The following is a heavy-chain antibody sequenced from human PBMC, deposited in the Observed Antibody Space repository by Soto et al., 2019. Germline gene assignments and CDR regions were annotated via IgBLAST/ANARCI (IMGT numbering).Heavy chain of an antibody. CDR2: ISYDGSNK. CDR1: GFTFSSYA. J-gene: IGHJ4*02. CDR3: ARDVVLIDTAMAAFDY. D-gene: IGHD5-18*01. V-gene: IGHV3-30-3*01. Sequence: GGSLRLSCAASGFTFSSYAMHWVRQAPGKGLEWVAVISYDGSNKYYADSVKGRFTISRDNSKNTLYLQMNSLRAEDTAVYYCARDVVLIDTAMAAFDYWGQGTLVTVSS.